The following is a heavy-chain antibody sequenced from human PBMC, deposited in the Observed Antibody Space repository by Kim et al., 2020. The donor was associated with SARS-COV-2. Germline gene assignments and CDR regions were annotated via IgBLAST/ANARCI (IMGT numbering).Heavy chain of an antibody. Sequence: SRCIYYADSVKGRFTISRDNARNSLYLQMNNVRHEDTALYFCARGGLIDSCGQGTLVTVSS. CDR2: SRCI. CDR3: ARGGLIDS. V-gene: IGHV3-21*01. D-gene: IGHD6-25*01. J-gene: IGHJ4*02.